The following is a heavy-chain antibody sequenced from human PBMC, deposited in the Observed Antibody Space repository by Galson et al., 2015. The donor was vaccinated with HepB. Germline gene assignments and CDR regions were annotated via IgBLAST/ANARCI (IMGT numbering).Heavy chain of an antibody. Sequence: SLRLSCAISGFTFGNFAMIWFRQAPGKGLEWVGFIRSKAYGGTIEYAASVKGRFIISRDDSKGIAYLQMSSLKIDDTAVYYCARQHRAEYWGQGTLVTVSS. D-gene: IGHD6-13*01. CDR3: ARQHRAEY. J-gene: IGHJ4*02. CDR2: IRSKAYGGTI. V-gene: IGHV3-49*03. CDR1: GFTFGNFA.